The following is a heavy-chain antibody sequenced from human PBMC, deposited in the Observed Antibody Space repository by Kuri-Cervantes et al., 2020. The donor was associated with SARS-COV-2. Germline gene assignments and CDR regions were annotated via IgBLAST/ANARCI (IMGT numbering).Heavy chain of an antibody. D-gene: IGHD6-13*01. CDR2: ISGSGGST. Sequence: GGSLRLSCAASGFTFSSYSMNWVRQAPGKGLEWVSAISGSGGSTYYADSVKGRFTISRDNSKNTLYLQMNSLRAEDTAVYYCAKVGSWYPDYWGQGTLVTVSS. CDR1: GFTFSSYS. V-gene: IGHV3-23*01. J-gene: IGHJ4*02. CDR3: AKVGSWYPDY.